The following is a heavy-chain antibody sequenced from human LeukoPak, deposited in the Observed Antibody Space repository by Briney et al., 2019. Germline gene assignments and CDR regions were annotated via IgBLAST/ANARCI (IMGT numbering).Heavy chain of an antibody. CDR2: IYYSGST. J-gene: IGHJ3*02. V-gene: IGHV4-59*01. D-gene: IGHD3-16*01. CDR1: GGSISSCY. Sequence: SETLSLTCSVSGGSISSCYWSWIRQPPGKGLEWIGYIYYSGSTNYNPSLKSRVTISVDTSKNQFSLKLSSVTAADTAVYYCARKLGGLTDAFDIWGQGTMVTVSS. CDR3: ARKLGGLTDAFDI.